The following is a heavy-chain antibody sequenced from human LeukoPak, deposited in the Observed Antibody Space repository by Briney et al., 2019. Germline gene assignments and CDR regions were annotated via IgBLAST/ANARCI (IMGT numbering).Heavy chain of an antibody. V-gene: IGHV4-59*01. J-gene: IGHJ3*02. Sequence: PSETLSLTCTVSGGSISSYYWSWIRQPPGKRLEWIGYIYYSGSTNYNPSLKSRVTISADTSKNQFSLKLSSVTAADTAVYYCARDVPSGAYCGGDCYVFDAFDIWGQGTMVTVSS. D-gene: IGHD2-21*02. CDR3: ARDVPSGAYCGGDCYVFDAFDI. CDR2: IYYSGST. CDR1: GGSISSYY.